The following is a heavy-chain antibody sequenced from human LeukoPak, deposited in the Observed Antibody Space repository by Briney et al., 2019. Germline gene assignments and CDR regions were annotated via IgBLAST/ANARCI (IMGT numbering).Heavy chain of an antibody. D-gene: IGHD1-26*01. V-gene: IGHV3-48*04. CDR2: ITSSSGTI. CDR1: GFTFSSYS. CDR3: ARGGGGYGYFDY. J-gene: IGHJ4*02. Sequence: GGSLRLSCADSGFTFSSYSMNWVRQAPGKGLEWVSFITSSSGTIYYAKSVKGRFTISRDNAKSSLYLQMNSLRVEDTAVHYCARGGGGYGYFDYWGQGTLVTVSS.